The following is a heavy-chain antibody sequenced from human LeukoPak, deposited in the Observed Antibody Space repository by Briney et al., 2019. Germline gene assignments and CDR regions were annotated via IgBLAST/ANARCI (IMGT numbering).Heavy chain of an antibody. J-gene: IGHJ6*04. CDR2: ISGRGDAS. Sequence: GGSLRLSCAASGFAFSGYAMTWVRQAPGKGLEWVSAISGRGDASYYAESVKGRFTISKDNSKSTLYLQMNSLRAEDTAVYYCAKAPPDKWEYYYGMDVWGKGTTVTVSS. CDR3: AKAPPDKWEYYYGMDV. V-gene: IGHV3-23*01. D-gene: IGHD1-26*01. CDR1: GFAFSGYA.